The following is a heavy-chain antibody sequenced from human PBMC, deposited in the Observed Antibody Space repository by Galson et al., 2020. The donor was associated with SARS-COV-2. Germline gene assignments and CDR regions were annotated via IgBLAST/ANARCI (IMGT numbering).Heavy chain of an antibody. CDR3: ARASAIASAGPAQSDY. CDR2: IKPSSGGT. J-gene: IGHJ4*02. V-gene: IGHV1-2*06. CDR1: GYTFTGYY. D-gene: IGHD6-13*01. Sequence: ASVKVSCKASGYTFTGYYMHWVRQAPGQGLEWMGRIKPSSGGTNYAQKFQGRVTVTRDTSISTVYMELSSLTSDDTAIYYCARASAIASAGPAQSDYWGQGTLVTVSS.